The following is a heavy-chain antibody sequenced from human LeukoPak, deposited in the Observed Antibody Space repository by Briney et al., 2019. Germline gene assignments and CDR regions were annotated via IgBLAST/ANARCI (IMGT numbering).Heavy chain of an antibody. Sequence: GGSLRLSCAASGFRFSNSWMYWVRQGPGKGPVWVPRMKTDGTRIEYADSVKGRFTISRDNAKNTLFLQMSSLRVEDTAVYYCARGADHGGSYYPDWGQGTRVTVSS. CDR1: GFRFSNSW. CDR3: ARGADHGGSYYPD. D-gene: IGHD3-10*01. CDR2: MKTDGTRI. V-gene: IGHV3-74*01. J-gene: IGHJ4*02.